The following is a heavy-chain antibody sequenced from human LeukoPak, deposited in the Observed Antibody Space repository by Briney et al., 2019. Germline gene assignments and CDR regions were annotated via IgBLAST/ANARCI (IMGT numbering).Heavy chain of an antibody. J-gene: IGHJ4*02. CDR1: GYTFTSYG. D-gene: IGHD3-22*01. CDR2: ISAYNGNT. Sequence: ASVKVSCKASGYTFTSYGISWVRQAPGQGLEWMGWISAYNGNTNYAQKLQGRVTMTTDTSTSTAYMELRSLRSDDTAVYYCAIDLDDYYDSSGSIGFDYWGQGTLVTVSS. V-gene: IGHV1-18*01. CDR3: AIDLDDYYDSSGSIGFDY.